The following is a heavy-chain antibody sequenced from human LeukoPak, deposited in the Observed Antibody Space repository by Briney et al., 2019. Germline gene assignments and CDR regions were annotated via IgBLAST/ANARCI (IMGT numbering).Heavy chain of an antibody. V-gene: IGHV4-59*04. Sequence: SETLSLTCTVSGGSISSYYWSWIRQPPGKGLEWIGNIYHSGSTYYNPSLKSRVTISVDTSKSQFYLKLSSVTAADTAVYYCAGDNYYGSGSYSYTLDYWGQGTLVTVSS. CDR2: IYHSGST. CDR3: AGDNYYGSGSYSYTLDY. J-gene: IGHJ4*02. CDR1: GGSISSYY. D-gene: IGHD3-10*01.